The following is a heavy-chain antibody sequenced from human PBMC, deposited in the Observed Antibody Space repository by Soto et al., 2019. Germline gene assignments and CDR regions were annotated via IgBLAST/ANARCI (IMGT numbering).Heavy chain of an antibody. D-gene: IGHD4-17*01. Sequence: EVQLVESGGGLVQPGGSLKLSCAASGFTFSGSAMHWVRQASGKGLEWVGRIRSKANSYATAYAASVKGRFTIARDDSKNTAYLQMSSLKTEDTAVYYCTRQSGDYGDYFGYWGQGTLVTVSS. CDR3: TRQSGDYGDYFGY. V-gene: IGHV3-73*01. CDR2: IRSKANSYAT. J-gene: IGHJ4*02. CDR1: GFTFSGSA.